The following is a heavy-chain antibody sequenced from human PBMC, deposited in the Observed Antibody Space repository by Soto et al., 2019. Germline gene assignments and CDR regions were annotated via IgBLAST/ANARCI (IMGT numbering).Heavy chain of an antibody. CDR2: IYHSGST. D-gene: IGHD3-3*01. Sequence: SETLSLTCAVSGYSISSGYYWGWIRQPPGKGLEWVGSIYHSGSTYYNPSLKSRVTISVDTSKNQFSLKLSSVTAADTAVYYCARDHYDFWSGYSKTNWFDPWGQGTLVTVSS. V-gene: IGHV4-38-2*02. CDR1: GYSISSGYY. J-gene: IGHJ5*02. CDR3: ARDHYDFWSGYSKTNWFDP.